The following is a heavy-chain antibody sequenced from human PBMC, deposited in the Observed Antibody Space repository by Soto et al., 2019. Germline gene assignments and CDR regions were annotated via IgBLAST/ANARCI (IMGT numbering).Heavy chain of an antibody. J-gene: IGHJ3*02. CDR1: GYTFTNFG. V-gene: IGHV1-18*01. D-gene: IGHD3-10*01. CDR3: ARDYSYYGSGSYYKGSGNAFDI. Sequence: ASVKVSCKASGYTFTNFGISWVRQAPGQGLEWMGWISAYNGNTNYAQKFQGRVTMTTDTSTSTAYMELSSLRFEDTAVYYCARDYSYYGSGSYYKGSGNAFDIWGQGTMVTVSS. CDR2: ISAYNGNT.